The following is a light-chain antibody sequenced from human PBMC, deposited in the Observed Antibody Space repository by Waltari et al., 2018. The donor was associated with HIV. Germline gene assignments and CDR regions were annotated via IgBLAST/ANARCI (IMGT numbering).Light chain of an antibody. Sequence: QCALAQTPSPIDSPGHSITTHFASNRRHVCGSKCVSWYQQHPGKAPKLMIYEVSKRPSGVPDRFSGSKSGNTASLTVSGLQAEDEADYYCSSYAGSNKVFGGGTKLTVL. V-gene: IGLV2-8*01. CDR2: EVS. CDR3: SSYAGSNKV. CDR1: RRHVCGSKC. J-gene: IGLJ2*01.